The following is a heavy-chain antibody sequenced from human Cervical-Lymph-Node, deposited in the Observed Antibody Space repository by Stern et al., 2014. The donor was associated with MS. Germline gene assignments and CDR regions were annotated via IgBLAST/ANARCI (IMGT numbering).Heavy chain of an antibody. Sequence: QVQLQESGPGLVKPSETLSLTCAVSGGSISSRYWGWIRQPPGKGLEWIGLISHSGDTKYNPSLKSRVTLSLDTSKNHFPLKVTSVTAADTAVYYCARLSTAVDFWGQGTLVTVSS. V-gene: IGHV4-59*08. CDR2: ISHSGDT. CDR1: GGSISSRY. J-gene: IGHJ4*02. CDR3: ARLSTAVDF.